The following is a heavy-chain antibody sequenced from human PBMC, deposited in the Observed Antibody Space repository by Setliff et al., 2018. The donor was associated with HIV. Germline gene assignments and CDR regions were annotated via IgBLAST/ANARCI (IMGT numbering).Heavy chain of an antibody. CDR2: INWNGGST. D-gene: IGHD3-3*01. V-gene: IGHV3-20*04. CDR1: GFTFDDYG. CDR3: ARQGRITTFGAGYMDV. J-gene: IGHJ6*03. Sequence: GESLKISCAASGFTFDDYGMGWVRQAPGKGLEWVSGINWNGGSTGYADSVKGRFTISRDNAKNSLYLQMNSLRAEDTALYYCARQGRITTFGAGYMDVWGKGTTVTVSS.